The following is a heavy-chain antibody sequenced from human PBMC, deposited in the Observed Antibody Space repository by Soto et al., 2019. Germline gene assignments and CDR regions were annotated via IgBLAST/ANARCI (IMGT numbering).Heavy chain of an antibody. D-gene: IGHD3-9*01. CDR1: GFTFSSYG. V-gene: IGHV3-23*01. J-gene: IGHJ4*02. CDR2: INGGGGSA. Sequence: GGSLRLSCAASGFTFSSYGMSWVRRAPGKGLEWASAINGGGGSAYYADSVKGRFTISRDNSKNTLYLQMNSLRAEETAVYYCAKGVLRYFDSWGQGTLVTVSS. CDR3: AKGVLRYFDS.